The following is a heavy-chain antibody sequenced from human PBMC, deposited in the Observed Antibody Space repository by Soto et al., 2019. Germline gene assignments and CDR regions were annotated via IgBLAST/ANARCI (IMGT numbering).Heavy chain of an antibody. Sequence: QVQLQESGPGLVKPSETLSLTCTVSGGSISSYYWSWIRQPPGKGLEWIGYIYYSGSTNYNPSLKSRVTISVDTSKNQFSLKLSSVTAAGTAVYYCARLDSSGYDRRPNWFDPWGQGTLVTVSS. D-gene: IGHD3-22*01. CDR3: ARLDSSGYDRRPNWFDP. V-gene: IGHV4-59*01. CDR1: GGSISSYY. CDR2: IYYSGST. J-gene: IGHJ5*02.